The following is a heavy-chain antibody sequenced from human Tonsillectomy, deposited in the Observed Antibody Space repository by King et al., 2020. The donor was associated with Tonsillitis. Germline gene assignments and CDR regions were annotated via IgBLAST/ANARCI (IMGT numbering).Heavy chain of an antibody. D-gene: IGHD3-10*01. CDR1: GDSISSGSYY. CDR2: IYTSGST. CDR3: ARYTYYYGSGSYYPDS. Sequence: QLQLQESGPGLVKPSQTLSLTCTVSGDSISSGSYYWSWIRQPAGKELEWFGRIYTSGSTNYNPSLKSRGNISVATTENQFSLKLSSVTAADTAVYYCARYTYYYGSGSYYPDSWGQGTLVTVSS. V-gene: IGHV4-61*02. J-gene: IGHJ4*02.